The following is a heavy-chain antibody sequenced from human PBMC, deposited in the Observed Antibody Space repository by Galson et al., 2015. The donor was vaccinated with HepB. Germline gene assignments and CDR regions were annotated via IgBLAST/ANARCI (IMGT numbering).Heavy chain of an antibody. CDR2: VNYSGST. V-gene: IGHV4-34*01. CDR3: ARARFRGLYYFDY. CDR1: GGSFSDYS. J-gene: IGHJ4*02. Sequence: LSLTCAVYGGSFSDYSWTWIRQPPGKGLEWIGEVNYSGSTNYNPSLKSRVTISVDTSKNQFSLRLSSVTAADTAVYYCARARFRGLYYFDYWGQGTRVTVSS. D-gene: IGHD3-3*01.